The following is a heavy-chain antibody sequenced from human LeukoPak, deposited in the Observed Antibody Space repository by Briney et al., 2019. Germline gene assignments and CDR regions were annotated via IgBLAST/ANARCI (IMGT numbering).Heavy chain of an antibody. CDR2: IRSKANSYAT. D-gene: IGHD1-1*01. Sequence: PGGSLRLSCAASGFTFSGSAMHWVHQASGKGLEWVGRIRSKANSYATAYAASVKGRFTISRDDSKNTAYLQMNSLKTEDTAVYYCTTTARTYYFDYWGQGTLVTVSS. J-gene: IGHJ4*02. CDR1: GFTFSGSA. V-gene: IGHV3-73*01. CDR3: TTTARTYYFDY.